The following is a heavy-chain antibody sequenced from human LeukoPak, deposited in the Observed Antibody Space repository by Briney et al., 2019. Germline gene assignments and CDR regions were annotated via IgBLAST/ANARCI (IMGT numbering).Heavy chain of an antibody. D-gene: IGHD2-2*02. J-gene: IGHJ3*02. CDR2: IYSGGST. CDR3: ARVRCSSTSCYTPYDAFDI. Sequence: GGSLRLSCAASGFTVSSNYMSWVRQAPGKGLEWVSIIYSGGSTYYADSVKGRFTISRDNSKNTLYLQMNSLRAEDTAVYYCARVRCSSTSCYTPYDAFDIWGQGTMVTVSS. V-gene: IGHV3-53*01. CDR1: GFTVSSNY.